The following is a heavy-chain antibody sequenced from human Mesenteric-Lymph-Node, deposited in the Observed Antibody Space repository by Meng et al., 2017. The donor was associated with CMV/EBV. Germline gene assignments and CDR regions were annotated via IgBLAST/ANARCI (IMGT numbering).Heavy chain of an antibody. J-gene: IGHJ4*02. CDR2: FFYGGYT. CDR1: GGSIISTHYY. Sequence: TVSGGSIISTHYYWGWIRQPPGKGLEWIGSFFYGGYTYYNSSLNSRVTISVDKSKNQFSLKLSSVTAADTAVYYCARTSSSSWDIDYWGQGTLVTVSS. V-gene: IGHV4-39*07. CDR3: ARTSSSSWDIDY. D-gene: IGHD6-13*01.